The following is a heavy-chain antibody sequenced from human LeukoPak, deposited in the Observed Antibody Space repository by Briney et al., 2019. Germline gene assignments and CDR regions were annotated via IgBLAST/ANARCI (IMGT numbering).Heavy chain of an antibody. CDR3: ARVAYYDSSGYYSVFDY. Sequence: ASVKVSCKASGYTFTSYAMHWVRQAPGQRLEWMEWINAGNGNTKYSQKFQGRVTITRDTSASTAYMELSSLRSEDTAVYYCARVAYYDSSGYYSVFDYWGQGTLVTVSS. J-gene: IGHJ4*02. CDR1: GYTFTSYA. D-gene: IGHD3-22*01. V-gene: IGHV1-3*01. CDR2: INAGNGNT.